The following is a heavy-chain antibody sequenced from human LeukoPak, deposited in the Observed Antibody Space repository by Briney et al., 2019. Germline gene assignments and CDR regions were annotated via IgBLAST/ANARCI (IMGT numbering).Heavy chain of an antibody. CDR2: IYHSGST. CDR3: ARDPYLVGAQDAFDI. Sequence: PSETLSLTCTVSGYSISSGYYWGWIRQPPGKGLEWIGSIYHSGSTYYNPSLKSRVTISVDTSKNQFSLKLSSVTAADTAVYYCARDPYLVGAQDAFDIWGQGTMVTVSS. D-gene: IGHD2-8*02. J-gene: IGHJ3*02. V-gene: IGHV4-38-2*02. CDR1: GYSISSGYY.